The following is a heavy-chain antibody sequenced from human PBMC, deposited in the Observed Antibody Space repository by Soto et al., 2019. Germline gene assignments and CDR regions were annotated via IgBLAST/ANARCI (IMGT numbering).Heavy chain of an antibody. Sequence: EVQLVESGGGLVQPGGSLRLSCAASQFTVSTSYMSWVRQAPGKGLEWVSVIYSGGNTYYADSVKGRFTISRDTSKNTLYLQMNSLRAEDTAVYYCARQKKFLDSGGPNDYWGQGTLVTVSS. D-gene: IGHD4-17*01. J-gene: IGHJ4*02. CDR3: ARQKKFLDSGGPNDY. V-gene: IGHV3-66*04. CDR2: IYSGGNT. CDR1: QFTVSTSY.